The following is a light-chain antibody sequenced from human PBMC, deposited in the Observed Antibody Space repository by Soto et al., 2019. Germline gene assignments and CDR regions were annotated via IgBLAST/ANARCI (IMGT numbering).Light chain of an antibody. Sequence: QSVLTQPASVSGSPGQSITISCTGTNSDLGSYNLVSWFQQHPGKVPKVMIYEGTKRPSGVSDRFSGSKSGTSASLAISGLRSEDEADYYCATWDDSLSGRVFGGGTKLTVL. V-gene: IGLV2-14*02. CDR2: EGT. CDR1: NSDLGSYNL. J-gene: IGLJ3*02. CDR3: ATWDDSLSGRV.